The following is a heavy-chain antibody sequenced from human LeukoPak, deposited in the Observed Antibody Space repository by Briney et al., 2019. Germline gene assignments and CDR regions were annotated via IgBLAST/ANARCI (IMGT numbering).Heavy chain of an antibody. J-gene: IGHJ4*02. CDR3: AKVYDFWSGSNTYYFDY. CDR2: IYSDGNT. D-gene: IGHD3-3*01. CDR1: GFTVSSNY. Sequence: PGGSLRLSCAASGFTVSSNYMSWVRQAPGKGLEWVSVIYSDGNTYYADSVKGRFTISRDNSKNTLYLQMNSLRAEDTAVYYCAKVYDFWSGSNTYYFDYWGQGTLVTVSS. V-gene: IGHV3-53*01.